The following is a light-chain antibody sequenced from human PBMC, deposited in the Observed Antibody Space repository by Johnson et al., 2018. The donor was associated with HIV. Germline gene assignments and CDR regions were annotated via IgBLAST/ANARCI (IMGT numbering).Light chain of an antibody. J-gene: IGLJ1*01. CDR3: GTWDRSLRAGNV. V-gene: IGLV1-51*02. CDR2: ANN. CDR1: RSNIGNNY. Sequence: QSVLTQPPSVSAAPGQKVTISCSGSRSNIGNNYVSWYQQLLGTAPKLLIYANNKRPSGIPDRFSGSKSGPSHTLGILGLPNGDEADEYCGTWDRSLRAGNVFGTGTKVTVL.